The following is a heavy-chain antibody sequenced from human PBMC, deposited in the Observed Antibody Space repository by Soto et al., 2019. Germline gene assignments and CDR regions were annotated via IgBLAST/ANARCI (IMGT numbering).Heavy chain of an antibody. CDR2: IIPIFGTA. J-gene: IGHJ4*02. D-gene: IGHD5-12*01. CDR3: ASTTSDIVATMVAKECGY. CDR1: GGTFSSYA. V-gene: IGHV1-69*13. Sequence: ASVKVSCKASGGTFSSYAISWVRQAPGQGLEWMGGIIPIFGTANYAQKFQGRVTITADESTSTAYMELSSLRSEDTAVYYCASTTSDIVATMVAKECGYWGQGTLVTVSS.